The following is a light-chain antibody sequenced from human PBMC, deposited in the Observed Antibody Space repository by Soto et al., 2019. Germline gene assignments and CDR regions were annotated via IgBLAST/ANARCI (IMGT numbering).Light chain of an antibody. CDR2: KAS. CDR1: QNINRW. V-gene: IGKV1-5*03. CDR3: QQYNYYWT. J-gene: IGKJ1*01. Sequence: DIQMTQSPSTLSASVGDRATITCRASQNINRWLAWYQQKPGQAPKPLIYKASSLQSGVPSRFSGNGSGTEFTLTISSLHPDDPATYFCQQYNYYWTFGQGTKVEIK.